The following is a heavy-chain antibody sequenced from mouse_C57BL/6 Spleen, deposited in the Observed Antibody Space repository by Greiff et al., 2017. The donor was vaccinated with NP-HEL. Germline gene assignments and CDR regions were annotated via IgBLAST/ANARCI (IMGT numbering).Heavy chain of an antibody. Sequence: QVQLKQPGAELVKPGASVKLSCKASGYTFTSYWMQWVKQRPGQGLEWIGEIDPSDSYTNYNQKFKGKATLTVDTSSSTAYMQLSSLTSEDSAVYYCARLRQGFDYWGQGTTLTVSS. CDR2: IDPSDSYT. V-gene: IGHV1-50*01. J-gene: IGHJ2*01. CDR3: ARLRQGFDY. CDR1: GYTFTSYW. D-gene: IGHD2-12*01.